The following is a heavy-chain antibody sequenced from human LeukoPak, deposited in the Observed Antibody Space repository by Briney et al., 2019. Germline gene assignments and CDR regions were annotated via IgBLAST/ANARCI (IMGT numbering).Heavy chain of an antibody. Sequence: SETLSLTCTVSGGSISSYYWSWIRQPPGKGLEWIGYIYYSGSTNYNPSFKSRVTISVDTSKNQFSLKLSSVTAADTAVYYCARDSGYSSGHFDYWGQGTLVTVSS. CDR3: ARDSGYSSGHFDY. J-gene: IGHJ4*02. CDR2: IYYSGST. D-gene: IGHD6-19*01. V-gene: IGHV4-59*01. CDR1: GGSISSYY.